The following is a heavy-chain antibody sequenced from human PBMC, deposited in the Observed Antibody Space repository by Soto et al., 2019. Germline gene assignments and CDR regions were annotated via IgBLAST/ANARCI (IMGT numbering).Heavy chain of an antibody. CDR3: ARGVGFGYYYYHMDL. D-gene: IGHD3-10*01. V-gene: IGHV4-61*01. Sequence: KPSATLSLTCTVSGGSVSNISDYWSWVRQPPGKGLEWIGYIYYSGSADYNPSLGSRVTISLDTSKNQFSLKLSSVTTADTAVYYCARGVGFGYYYYHMDLWGQGTTVTVSS. CDR1: GGSVSNISDY. J-gene: IGHJ6*02. CDR2: IYYSGSA.